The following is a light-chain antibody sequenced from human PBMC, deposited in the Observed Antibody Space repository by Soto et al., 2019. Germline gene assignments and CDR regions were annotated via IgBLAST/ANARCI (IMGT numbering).Light chain of an antibody. CDR3: QQYDNSPFT. V-gene: IGKV3-20*01. CDR1: QSVSSTY. CDR2: GAS. Sequence: VVLTQSPGTLSLSPGERATLSCRASQSVSSTYLAWYQQKPGQAPRLLIYGASSRATGIPDRFSGSGSGTDFTLTISSLEPEAFAVYYCQQYDNSPFTFGQGTKLEIK. J-gene: IGKJ2*01.